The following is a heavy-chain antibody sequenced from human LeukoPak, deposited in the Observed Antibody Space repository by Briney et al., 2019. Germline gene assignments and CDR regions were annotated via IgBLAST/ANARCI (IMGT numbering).Heavy chain of an antibody. CDR1: GGSISSGGYS. D-gene: IGHD6-13*01. CDR2: IYNSGST. CDR3: ARVSGSSWYFDY. V-gene: IGHV4-30-2*01. J-gene: IGHJ4*02. Sequence: SETLSLTCAVSGGSISSGGYSWSWIRQPPGKGLEWIGYIYNSGSTYYNPSLKSRVTISVDRSKDQFSLKLSSVTAADTAVYYCARVSGSSWYFDYWGQGTLVTVSS.